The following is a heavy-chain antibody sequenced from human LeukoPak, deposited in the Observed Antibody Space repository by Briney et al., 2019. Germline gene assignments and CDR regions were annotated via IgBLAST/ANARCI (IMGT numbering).Heavy chain of an antibody. V-gene: IGHV1-18*01. CDR3: ARSSCFGGRSEWRWFDP. Sequence: GASVKVSCKASLYSLSRYGISCVRQAPGQALEWMGWISGYTGNTNYAQNLQGRVTMTTDTSTSTAYMELRSLRSADTARYYCARSSCFGGRSEWRWFDPWGQGTLVTVSS. D-gene: IGHD3-10*01. CDR2: ISGYTGNT. J-gene: IGHJ5*02. CDR1: LYSLSRYG.